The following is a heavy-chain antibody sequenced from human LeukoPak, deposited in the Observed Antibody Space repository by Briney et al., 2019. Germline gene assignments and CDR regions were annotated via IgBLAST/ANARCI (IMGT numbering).Heavy chain of an antibody. V-gene: IGHV2-5*02. Sequence: KVSGPTLFKPTHTLTLTCTLSGFSLRTRGGGVGWIRQPPGKALEWLSLISWDDDKRFSQALKSRLTITKDNSKKQVDLTMTNMDPVDTGTYYCVYSDRYYYDTSGYYEIRFDSWGQGTLLTVSS. CDR3: VYSDRYYYDTSGYYEIRFDS. J-gene: IGHJ5*01. CDR2: ISWDDDK. CDR1: GFSLRTRGGG. D-gene: IGHD3-22*01.